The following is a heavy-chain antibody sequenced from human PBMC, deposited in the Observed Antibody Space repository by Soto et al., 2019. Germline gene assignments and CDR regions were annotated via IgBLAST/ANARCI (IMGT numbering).Heavy chain of an antibody. J-gene: IGHJ5*02. D-gene: IGHD3-3*01. CDR2: IYSSGNT. Sequence: NPSETLSLTCSVSGGTISGYYWTWIRQPAGKGLEWIGRIYSSGNTKYNPSLQSRVTMSLDTSNNQFSLRLTSVTAADTAVYYCARGQRFSDWFDHWGQGTLVTVSS. V-gene: IGHV4-4*07. CDR1: GGTISGYY. CDR3: ARGQRFSDWFDH.